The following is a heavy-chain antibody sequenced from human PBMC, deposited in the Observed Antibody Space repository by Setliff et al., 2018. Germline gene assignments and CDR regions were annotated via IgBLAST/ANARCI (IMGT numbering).Heavy chain of an antibody. J-gene: IGHJ4*02. V-gene: IGHV3-7*03. CDR1: GFTFNNYW. Sequence: GGSLRLSCEAFGFTFNNYWMSWVRQAPGKGLEWVANIMQDGGAQYYLDSVKGRFTVSRDNSNNTLYLHMSSLRAEDTAVYFCARIFLYGTSWYFDNWGQGTRGTSPQ. CDR3: ARIFLYGTSWYFDN. CDR2: IMQDGGAQ. D-gene: IGHD3-3*01.